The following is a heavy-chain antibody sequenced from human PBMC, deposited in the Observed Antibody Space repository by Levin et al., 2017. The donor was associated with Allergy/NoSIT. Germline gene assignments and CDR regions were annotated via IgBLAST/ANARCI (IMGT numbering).Heavy chain of an antibody. D-gene: IGHD3-3*01. CDR3: ARVGKGFLEWLLLDY. CDR2: IYYSGST. Sequence: SETLSLTCTVSGGSISSSSYYWGWIRQPPGKGLEWIGSIYYSGSTYYNPSLKSRVTISVDTSKNQFSLKLSSVTAADTAVYYCARVGKGFLEWLLLDYWGQGTLVTVSS. J-gene: IGHJ4*02. CDR1: GGSISSSSYY. V-gene: IGHV4-39*01.